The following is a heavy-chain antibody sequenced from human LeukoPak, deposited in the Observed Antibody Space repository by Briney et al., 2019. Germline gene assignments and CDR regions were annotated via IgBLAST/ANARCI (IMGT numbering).Heavy chain of an antibody. V-gene: IGHV4-59*01. CDR2: IYYSVTT. J-gene: IGHJ4*02. CDR3: ARGLHAVDY. D-gene: IGHD5-24*01. CDR1: GGSISTYY. Sequence: SETLSLTCTVSGGSISTYYWTWIRQPPGKGLEWIGYIYYSVTTNYNPSLKSRVTISVDTSKNQFSLKLSSVTAADTAVYYCARGLHAVDYWGQGTLVTVSS.